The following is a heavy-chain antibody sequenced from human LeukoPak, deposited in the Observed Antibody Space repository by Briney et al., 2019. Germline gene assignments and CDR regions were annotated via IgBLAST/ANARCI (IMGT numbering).Heavy chain of an antibody. CDR2: IYSGGST. Sequence: PGGSLRLSCAASGFTVSSNYISWVRQAPGMGLEWVSVIYSGGSTFYADSVKGRFTISRDNAKNTLYLQMNGLRAEDSAVYYCARLKHSWGQGTLATVSS. CDR1: GFTVSSNY. CDR3: ARLKHS. D-gene: IGHD3-3*02. V-gene: IGHV3-66*04. J-gene: IGHJ4*02.